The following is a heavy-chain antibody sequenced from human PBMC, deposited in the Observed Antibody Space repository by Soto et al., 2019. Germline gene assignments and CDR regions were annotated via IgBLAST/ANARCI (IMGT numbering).Heavy chain of an antibody. V-gene: IGHV3-30-3*01. CDR2: ISFDGGEN. CDR3: ARQGVHAFDY. Sequence: GSLRLSCVASGFTFSRYSIHWVRQAPGKGLEWVAVISFDGGENYYADSVQGRFSLSRDNSKNTVFLQMSSLRAADTALYFCARQGVHAFDYWGPGTLVTVSS. CDR1: GFTFSRYS. J-gene: IGHJ4*02. D-gene: IGHD2-8*01.